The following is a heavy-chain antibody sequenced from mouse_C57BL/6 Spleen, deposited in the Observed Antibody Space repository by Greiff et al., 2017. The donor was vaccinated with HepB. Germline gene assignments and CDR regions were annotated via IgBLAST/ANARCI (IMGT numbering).Heavy chain of an antibody. J-gene: IGHJ2*01. Sequence: DVQLVESGGGLVQPGGSLSLSCAASGFTFTDYYMSWVRQPPGKALEWLGFIRNKANGYTTEYSASVKGRFTISRDNSQSILYLQMNALRAEDSATYYCARYTDYGNFFDYWGQGTTLTVSS. V-gene: IGHV7-3*01. CDR1: GFTFTDYY. D-gene: IGHD2-1*01. CDR3: ARYTDYGNFFDY. CDR2: IRNKANGYTT.